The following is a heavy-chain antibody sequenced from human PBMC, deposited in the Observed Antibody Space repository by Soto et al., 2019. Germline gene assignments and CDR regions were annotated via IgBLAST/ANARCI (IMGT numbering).Heavy chain of an antibody. D-gene: IGHD2-2*01. J-gene: IGHJ6*02. CDR1: GYTFTGYY. CDR2: INPNSGGP. CDR3: AREGWSRTSGYYYYYGMDV. V-gene: IGHV1-2*04. Sequence: ASVKVSCPASGYTFTGYYMHWVRQAPGQGLEWMGWINPNSGGPNYAQKFQCWVTMTRDPSISTAYMELSRLRSDDTAVYYCAREGWSRTSGYYYYYGMDVWGQGTTGTVS.